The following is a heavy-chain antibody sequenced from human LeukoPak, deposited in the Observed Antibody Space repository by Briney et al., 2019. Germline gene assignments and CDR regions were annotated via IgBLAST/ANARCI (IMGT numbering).Heavy chain of an antibody. CDR2: INSDGSTT. CDR1: GFTFSSYE. V-gene: IGHV3-74*01. J-gene: IGHJ4*02. Sequence: GGSLRLSCAASGFTFSSYEMNWVRQAPGKGLEWVSRINSDGSTTIYADSVKGRFTISRDNAKNTLYLQMNSLRAEDTAVYYCARAGKNYGLDFWGQGTLVTVSS. D-gene: IGHD3-10*01. CDR3: ARAGKNYGLDF.